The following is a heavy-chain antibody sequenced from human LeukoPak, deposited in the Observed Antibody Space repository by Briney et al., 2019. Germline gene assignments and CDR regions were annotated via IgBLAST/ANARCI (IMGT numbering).Heavy chain of an antibody. V-gene: IGHV4-59*01. J-gene: IGHJ6*02. Sequence: SETLSLTCTVSGDSIRSYYWSWIRQPPGKGLEWIGCIYYSGSANYSPSLKSRVTISLDTSQNQFSLNLTSVTAADTAVYYCARSSGSGSRNYYYYPLDVWGQGTTVTVSS. CDR2: IYYSGSA. CDR3: ARSSGSGSRNYYYYPLDV. D-gene: IGHD3-10*01. CDR1: GDSIRSYY.